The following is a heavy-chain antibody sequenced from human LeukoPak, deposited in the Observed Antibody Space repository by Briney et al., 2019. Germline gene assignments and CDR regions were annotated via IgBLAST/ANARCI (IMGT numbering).Heavy chain of an antibody. CDR1: GYTFTGYY. CDR2: INPNSGGT. Sequence: ASVKVSCKASGYTFTGYYMHWVRQAPGQGLGWMGWINPNSGGTNYAQKFQGRVTMTRDTSISTAYMELSRLRSDDTAVYYCARDLSRIAAAYGFNNWFDPWGQGTLVTVSS. CDR3: ARDLSRIAAAYGFNNWFDP. V-gene: IGHV1-2*02. J-gene: IGHJ5*02. D-gene: IGHD6-13*01.